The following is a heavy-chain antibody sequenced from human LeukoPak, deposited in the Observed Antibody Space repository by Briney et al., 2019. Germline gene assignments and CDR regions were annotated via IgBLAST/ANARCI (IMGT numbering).Heavy chain of an antibody. CDR3: ARTHIVVVPAATDDASDI. J-gene: IGHJ3*02. V-gene: IGHV4-34*01. CDR1: GGSFSGYY. Sequence: SETLSLTCAVCGGSFSGYYGSWLRQPPGKGLEWIREINHSGSTNYNPSLKSRVTISVDTSQNQFSLKLSSVTAADTAVYYCARTHIVVVPAATDDASDIWGQGTMVTVSS. D-gene: IGHD2-2*01. CDR2: INHSGST.